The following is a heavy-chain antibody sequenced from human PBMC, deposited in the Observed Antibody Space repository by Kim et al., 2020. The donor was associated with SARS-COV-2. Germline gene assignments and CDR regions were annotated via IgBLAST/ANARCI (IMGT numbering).Heavy chain of an antibody. CDR2: IYNSRST. Sequence: SETLSLTCTVSGGSFNNYYWTWIRQPPGEGLEWIGYIYNSRSTNYNPSLKSRGTISVDTSKNQFSLKLRSVTAADTAVYYCARWAGGRGYIYAFDYWGQGALVTVSS. CDR3: ARWAGGRGYIYAFDY. V-gene: IGHV4-59*01. CDR1: GGSFNNYY. J-gene: IGHJ4*02. D-gene: IGHD5-18*01.